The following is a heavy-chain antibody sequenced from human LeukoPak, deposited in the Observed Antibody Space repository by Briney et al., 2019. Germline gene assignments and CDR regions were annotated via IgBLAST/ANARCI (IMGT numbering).Heavy chain of an antibody. CDR1: GFTFSSYA. CDR2: ISGSGGST. J-gene: IGHJ4*02. Sequence: AGGSLRLSCAASGFTFSSYAMSWVRQAPGKGLEWVSAISGSGGSTYYADSVKGRFTISRDNSKNTLYLQMNSLRAEDTAVYYCANHRIRFLEWLEFNYWGQGTLVTVSS. V-gene: IGHV3-23*01. D-gene: IGHD3-3*01. CDR3: ANHRIRFLEWLEFNY.